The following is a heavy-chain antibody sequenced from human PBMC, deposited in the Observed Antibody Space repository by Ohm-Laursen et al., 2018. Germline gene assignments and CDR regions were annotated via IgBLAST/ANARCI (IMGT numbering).Heavy chain of an antibody. J-gene: IGHJ6*02. Sequence: SDTLSLTRSVSGGSIRTYYWSWIRQPPGKGLEWIGYIYYSGSTNYNPSLKSRVTISVDTSRNQFSLKLSSVTAADTAVYYCAGSYYYYGMDVWGQGTTVTVSS. CDR3: AGSYYYYGMDV. V-gene: IGHV4-59*08. CDR1: GGSIRTYY. CDR2: IYYSGST.